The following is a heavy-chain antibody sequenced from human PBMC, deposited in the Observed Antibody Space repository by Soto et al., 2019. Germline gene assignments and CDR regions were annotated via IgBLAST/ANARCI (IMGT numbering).Heavy chain of an antibody. CDR2: INHSGST. CDR1: GVSFSGYY. D-gene: IGHD6-13*01. Sequence: PSETLSLTCAVYGVSFSGYYWSWIRQPPGKGLEWIGEINHSGSTNYNPSLKSRVTISVDTSKNQFSLKLSSVTAADTAVYYCARGRSWYSSSWYRDWFDPWGQGTLVTVSS. J-gene: IGHJ5*02. V-gene: IGHV4-34*01. CDR3: ARGRSWYSSSWYRDWFDP.